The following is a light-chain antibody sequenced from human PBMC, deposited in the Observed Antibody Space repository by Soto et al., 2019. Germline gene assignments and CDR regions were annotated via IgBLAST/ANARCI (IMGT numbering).Light chain of an antibody. V-gene: IGLV2-23*01. J-gene: IGLJ1*01. Sequence: QSALTQPASVSGSPGQSITISCSGTSSNIGGYNVVSWYQQHPGKAPKVIVYEGIKRPSGVSDRFSGSTSGSTASLTISGLQAEDEDEYYCCSYVGATTYVFGRGTKVTVL. CDR1: SSNIGGYNV. CDR2: EGI. CDR3: CSYVGATTYV.